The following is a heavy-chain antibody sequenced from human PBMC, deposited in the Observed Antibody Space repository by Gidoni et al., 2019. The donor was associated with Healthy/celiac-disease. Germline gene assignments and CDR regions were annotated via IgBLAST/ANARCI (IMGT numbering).Heavy chain of an antibody. CDR2: IYYSGST. V-gene: IGHV4-59*01. CDR3: ARGGSSNWFDP. D-gene: IGHD1-26*01. J-gene: IGHJ5*02. CDR1: GGSISSYY. Sequence: QVQLQESGPGLEKPSATLSLTCTVSGGSISSYYWSWLRQPPGKGLEWIGYIYYSGSTNYNPALKSRVAISVDTSKNQFSLKLSSVTAADTAVYYCARGGSSNWFDPWGQGTLVTVSS.